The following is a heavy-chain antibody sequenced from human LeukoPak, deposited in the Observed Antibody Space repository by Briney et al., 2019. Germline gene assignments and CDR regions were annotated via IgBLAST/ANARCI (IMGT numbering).Heavy chain of an antibody. Sequence: GGTLRLSCAASGFTFSSYGMSWVRQAPGKGLEWVSAISGSGGSTYYADSLKGRFTISRDNAKNSLYLQMISLRAEDTAVYYCARDMDTSGYYFDYWGQGTLVTVSS. V-gene: IGHV3-23*01. CDR2: ISGSGGST. J-gene: IGHJ4*02. CDR1: GFTFSSYG. D-gene: IGHD3-22*01. CDR3: ARDMDTSGYYFDY.